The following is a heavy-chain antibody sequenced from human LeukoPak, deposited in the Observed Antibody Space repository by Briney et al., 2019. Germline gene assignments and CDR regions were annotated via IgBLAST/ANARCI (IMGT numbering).Heavy chain of an antibody. Sequence: PSETLSLTCTVSGGYMENIYWHWIRQPPGKGLEWIGYIYHQAGTEYNPSLKNRVAISVDTSKNQFTLKLSSVTAADTAVYYCARGRYGWLPFDYWGQGTLVTVSS. CDR1: GGYMENIY. D-gene: IGHD3-16*01. J-gene: IGHJ4*02. V-gene: IGHV4-59*01. CDR3: ARGRYGWLPFDY. CDR2: IYHQAGT.